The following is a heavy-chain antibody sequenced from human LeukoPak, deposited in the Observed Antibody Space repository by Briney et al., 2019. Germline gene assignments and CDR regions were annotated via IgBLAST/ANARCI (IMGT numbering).Heavy chain of an antibody. CDR1: GFTFSSYV. CDR3: ETRAGAGEFDY. V-gene: IGHV3-23*01. CDR2: ISGSGGSK. Sequence: GGSLRLSCAASGFTFSSYVMSWVHQAPGKGLEWVSDISGSGGSKYYADSVKGRFTISRDNSKNTLYLQMNSLRAEDTAVYYCETRAGAGEFDYWGQGTLVTVSS. D-gene: IGHD6-19*01. J-gene: IGHJ4*02.